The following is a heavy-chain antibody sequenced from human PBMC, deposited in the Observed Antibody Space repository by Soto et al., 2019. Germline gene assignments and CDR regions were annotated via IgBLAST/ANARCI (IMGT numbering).Heavy chain of an antibody. Sequence: GESLKISCAASGFTFSSYAMSWVRQAPGKGLEWVSAISGSGGSTYYADSVKGRFTISRDNSKNTLYLQMNSLRAEDTAVYYCAKEIDDYVWGSYRYYFDYWGQGTLVTVSS. J-gene: IGHJ4*02. D-gene: IGHD3-16*02. V-gene: IGHV3-23*01. CDR2: ISGSGGST. CDR1: GFTFSSYA. CDR3: AKEIDDYVWGSYRYYFDY.